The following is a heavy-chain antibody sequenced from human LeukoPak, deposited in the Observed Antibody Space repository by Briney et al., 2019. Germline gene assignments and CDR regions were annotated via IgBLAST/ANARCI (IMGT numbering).Heavy chain of an antibody. J-gene: IGHJ4*02. CDR1: GYTFTSYY. Sequence: ASVKVSCKASGYTFTSYYMHWVRQAPGQGLESMGIINPSGGSTSYTQKFQGRVTMPRDTSTSTVYMELSSLRSEDTAVYYCARDPPTEGSGSYYPSYYFDYWGPGTLVTVSS. D-gene: IGHD3-10*01. V-gene: IGHV1-46*01. CDR2: INPSGGST. CDR3: ARDPPTEGSGSYYPSYYFDY.